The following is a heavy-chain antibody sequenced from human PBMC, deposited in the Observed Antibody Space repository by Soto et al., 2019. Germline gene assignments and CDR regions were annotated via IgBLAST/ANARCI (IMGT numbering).Heavy chain of an antibody. Sequence: EVQLVESGGGLVKPGGSLRLSCAASGFTFSNAWMSWVRQAPGKGLEWVGRIKSKTDGGTTDYAAPVKGRFTISRDDSKNTLYLQMNSLKTEDTAVYYCTTDRVGADPWDYWGQGTLVTVSS. CDR3: TTDRVGADPWDY. CDR1: GFTFSNAW. V-gene: IGHV3-15*01. CDR2: IKSKTDGGTT. J-gene: IGHJ4*02. D-gene: IGHD1-26*01.